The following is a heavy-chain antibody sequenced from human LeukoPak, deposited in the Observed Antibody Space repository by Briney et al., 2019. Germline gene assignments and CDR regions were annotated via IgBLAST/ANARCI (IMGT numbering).Heavy chain of an antibody. CDR3: ARLGSYYGSGSTNNYYFDY. Sequence: GESLKISCKGSGYSFTNYWIGWVRQMPGKGLEWMGILYPADSDTRYSPSFQGQATISADKSISTAYLQWSSLKASDTAIYYCARLGSYYGSGSTNNYYFDYWGQGTLVTVSS. J-gene: IGHJ4*02. CDR1: GYSFTNYW. CDR2: LYPADSDT. D-gene: IGHD3-10*01. V-gene: IGHV5-51*01.